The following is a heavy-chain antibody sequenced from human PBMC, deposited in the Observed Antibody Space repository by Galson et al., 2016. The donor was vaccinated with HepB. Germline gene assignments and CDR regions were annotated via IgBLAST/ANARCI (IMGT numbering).Heavy chain of an antibody. CDR2: ISFDSRSK. Sequence: SLRLSCAASGFSFSSHAMHWVRQVPGKGPEWVAMISFDSRSKYFTDSVKGRFSISRDNSKTMLYLQMNSLGAEDTALYYGVREERMNFDAITPINCFGPWGHGTLVTVSS. D-gene: IGHD3/OR15-3a*01. J-gene: IGHJ5*02. CDR1: GFSFSSHA. V-gene: IGHV3-30*04. CDR3: VREERMNFDAITPINCFGP.